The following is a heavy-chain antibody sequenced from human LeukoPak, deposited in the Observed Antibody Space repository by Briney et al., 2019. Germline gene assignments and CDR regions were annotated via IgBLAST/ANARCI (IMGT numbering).Heavy chain of an antibody. CDR3: ARESPPRSSSLYYYYYMDV. D-gene: IGHD6-6*01. CDR2: IIPIFGTA. V-gene: IGHV1-69*13. J-gene: IGHJ6*03. CDR1: GGTFSSYA. Sequence: SVKVSCKASGGTFSSYAISWVRQAPGQGLEWMGGIIPIFGTANYAQKFQGRVTITADESTSTAYVELSSLRSEDTAVYYCARESPPRSSSLYYYYYMDVWGKGTTVTVSS.